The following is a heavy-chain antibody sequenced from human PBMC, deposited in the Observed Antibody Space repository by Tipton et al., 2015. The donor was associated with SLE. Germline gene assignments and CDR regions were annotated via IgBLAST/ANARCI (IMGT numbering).Heavy chain of an antibody. CDR3: ARGGVGGYDYFDF. V-gene: IGHV4-59*12. CDR1: RGSLNGFH. Sequence: TLSLTCTVSRGSLNGFHWTWIRQPPGKRLEWIGYISDSGTTDYNPSLRSRVTLSADTSKSQFSLKVTSVTAADTAVYYCARGGVGGYDYFDFWGQGTLVTVSS. CDR2: ISDSGTT. D-gene: IGHD5-12*01. J-gene: IGHJ4*02.